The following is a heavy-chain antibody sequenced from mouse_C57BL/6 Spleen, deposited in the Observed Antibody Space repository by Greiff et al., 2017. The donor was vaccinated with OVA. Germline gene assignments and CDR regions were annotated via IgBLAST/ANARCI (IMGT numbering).Heavy chain of an antibody. D-gene: IGHD1-1*01. CDR2: ISYVGSN. Sequence: EVKLMESGPGLVKPSQSLSLTCSATGYSITSCYYWNWIRQFPGNILEWMGYISYVGSNNYNPSLKNRISITRDTSENQFFLKLNSVTTEDTATYYCARGYSGSSYWYFDVWGKGTTVTVSS. V-gene: IGHV3-6*01. CDR3: ARGYSGSSYWYFDV. J-gene: IGHJ1*03. CDR1: GYSITSCYY.